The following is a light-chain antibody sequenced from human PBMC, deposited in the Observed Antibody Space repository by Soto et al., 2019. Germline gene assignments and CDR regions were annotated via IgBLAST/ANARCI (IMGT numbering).Light chain of an antibody. CDR2: AAS. J-gene: IGKJ4*01. V-gene: IGKV1-9*01. CDR1: QGISSY. CDR3: QQLNSYPLT. Sequence: DIQLTQSPSFLSASVGDRVTITCRASQGISSYLAWYQQKPGKAPKLLIYAASTLQSGVPSRFSGSGSGTEFTPTISSLQPGDFATYYCQQLNSYPLTFGGGTKVEIK.